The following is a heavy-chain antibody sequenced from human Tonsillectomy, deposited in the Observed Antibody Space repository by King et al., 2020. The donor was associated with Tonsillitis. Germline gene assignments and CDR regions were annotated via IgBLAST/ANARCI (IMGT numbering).Heavy chain of an antibody. J-gene: IGHJ4*02. D-gene: IGHD5-12*01. V-gene: IGHV2-5*01. CDR2: AYLNCDM. CDR3: ARGHSAYDWHLLVDS. Sequence: TLKESGPTLVTPTQTLTLTCTFSGFSLTSSGVGVGWIRQPPGKALEWRVHAYLNCDMRYSSPLRNRITITKDTAINQVVLTITNMESVDTTTYYCARGHSAYDWHLLVDSWGQGIPVTVSS. CDR1: GFSLTSSGVG.